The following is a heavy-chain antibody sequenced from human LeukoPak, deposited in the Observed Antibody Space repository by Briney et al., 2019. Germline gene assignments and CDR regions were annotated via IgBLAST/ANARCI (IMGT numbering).Heavy chain of an antibody. CDR1: GGSISSGSYY. V-gene: IGHV4-61*02. Sequence: SETLSLTCTVSGGSISSGSYYWSWIRQPAGKGLEWIGRIYTSGSTNYNPSLKSRVTISVDTFKNQFSLKLSSVTAADTAVYYCARESTVTSDAFDIWGQGTMVIVSS. CDR3: ARESTVTSDAFDI. J-gene: IGHJ3*02. CDR2: IYTSGST. D-gene: IGHD4-17*01.